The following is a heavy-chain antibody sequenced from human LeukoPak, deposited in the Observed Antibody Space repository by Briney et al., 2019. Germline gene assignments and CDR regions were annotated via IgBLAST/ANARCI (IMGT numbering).Heavy chain of an antibody. CDR3: ATAPAAADSF. CDR1: GFTFSSFW. Sequence: GGSLRLSCAASGFTFSSFWLTWVRQAPGKGLEWVANIERDGSKKTYVDSVKGRFTIPRDNAKNSLYLQMSSLRAEDTAVYYCATAPAAADSFWGQGTLVAVSA. D-gene: IGHD6-13*01. J-gene: IGHJ4*02. CDR2: IERDGSKK. V-gene: IGHV3-7*01.